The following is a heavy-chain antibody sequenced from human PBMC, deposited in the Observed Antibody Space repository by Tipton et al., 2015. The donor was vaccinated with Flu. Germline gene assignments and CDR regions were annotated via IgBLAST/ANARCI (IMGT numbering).Heavy chain of an antibody. D-gene: IGHD3-22*01. V-gene: IGHV4-39*07. CDR3: ARQKGGISSGYYYYFDY. Sequence: GLVKPSETLSLTCTVSGDSISSSSYYWGWIRQPPGEGLEWIGSIYYSGSTYYNPSLESRVTISLDTSKKRFSLKLSSVTAADTAVYYCARQKGGISSGYYYYFDYWGQGTLVTVSS. J-gene: IGHJ4*02. CDR2: IYYSGST. CDR1: GDSISSSSYY.